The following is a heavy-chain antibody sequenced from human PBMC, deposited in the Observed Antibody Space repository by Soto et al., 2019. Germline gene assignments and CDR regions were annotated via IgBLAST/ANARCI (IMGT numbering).Heavy chain of an antibody. CDR3: TTGNIGLAVAIDY. CDR2: IKSKTDGGTT. J-gene: IGHJ4*02. D-gene: IGHD6-19*01. V-gene: IGHV3-15*01. Sequence: EVQLVESGGGLVKPGGSLRLSCAASGFTFSNAWMSWVRQAPGKGLEWVGRIKSKTDGGTTDYAAPVKGRFTISRDDSKNTLYLQMNSLKTEDTAVYYCTTGNIGLAVAIDYWGQGTLVTVSS. CDR1: GFTFSNAW.